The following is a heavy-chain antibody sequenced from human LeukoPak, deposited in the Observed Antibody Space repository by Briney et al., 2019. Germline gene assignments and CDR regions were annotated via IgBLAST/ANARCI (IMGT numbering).Heavy chain of an antibody. D-gene: IGHD3-3*01. V-gene: IGHV3-53*01. J-gene: IGHJ4*02. CDR2: INGRGVNT. Sequence: GGSLRLSCAASGFTVSSNYMTWVRQAPGKGLEWLSSINGRGVNTYYSDAMKDRLTISRDNSKNTVYLQMKSLTTEDTAFYYCAKARDGYGVDTNDFWGQGTLVTVSS. CDR1: GFTVSSNY. CDR3: AKARDGYGVDTNDF.